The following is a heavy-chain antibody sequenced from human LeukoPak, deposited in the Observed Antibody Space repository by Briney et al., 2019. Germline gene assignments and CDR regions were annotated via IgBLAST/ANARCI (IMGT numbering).Heavy chain of an antibody. CDR3: AREYYYDSSGYDLNYFDY. CDR2: ISSSSSYI. CDR1: GFTFSSYS. D-gene: IGHD3-22*01. V-gene: IGHV3-21*01. Sequence: GGSLRLSCAASGFTFSSYSMNWVRQAPGKGLEWVSSISSSSSYIYYADSVKGRFTFSRDNAKNSLYLQMNSLRAEDTAVYYCAREYYYDSSGYDLNYFDYWGQGTLVTVSS. J-gene: IGHJ4*02.